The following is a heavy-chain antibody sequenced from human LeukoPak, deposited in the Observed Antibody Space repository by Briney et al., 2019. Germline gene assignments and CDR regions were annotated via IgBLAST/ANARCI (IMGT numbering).Heavy chain of an antibody. CDR2: INHSGST. CDR1: GGSFSGYY. CDR3: ASVVVPAALAFDI. V-gene: IGHV4-34*01. D-gene: IGHD2-2*01. Sequence: SETLSLTCAVYGGSFSGYYWSWIRQPPGKGLEWIGEINHSGSTNYNPSLKSRVTISVDTSKNQFSLKLSSVTAADTAVYYCASVVVPAALAFDIWGQGTMVTVSS. J-gene: IGHJ3*02.